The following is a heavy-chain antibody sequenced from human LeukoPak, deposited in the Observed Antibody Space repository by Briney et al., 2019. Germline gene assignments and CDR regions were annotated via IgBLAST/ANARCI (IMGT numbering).Heavy chain of an antibody. CDR1: GGSISSGAYY. D-gene: IGHD3-22*01. J-gene: IGHJ4*02. Sequence: SQTLSLTCTVSGGSISSGAYYWSWIRQHPGKGLEWIGYIYYSGSTYYNPSLKSRVTISVDTSKSQFSLKLSSVTAADTAVYYCARGDSSGYYLGFEYWGQGTLVTVSS. CDR2: IYYSGST. CDR3: ARGDSSGYYLGFEY. V-gene: IGHV4-31*03.